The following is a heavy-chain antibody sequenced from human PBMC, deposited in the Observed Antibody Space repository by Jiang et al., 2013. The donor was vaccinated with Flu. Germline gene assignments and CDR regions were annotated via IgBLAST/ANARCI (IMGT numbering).Heavy chain of an antibody. D-gene: IGHD1-1*01. J-gene: IGHJ4*02. CDR2: INAGNGDT. CDR1: GYTFTTYA. Sequence: SGAEVKKPGASVKVSCKTSGYTFTTYAIHWVRQAPGQRPEWMGWINAGNGDTRRSLKLQARVTITRDTSASTAYMELSSLRSEDTAVYYCARDATGVGPFDYWGQGTLVTVSS. CDR3: ARDATGVGPFDY. V-gene: IGHV1-3*01.